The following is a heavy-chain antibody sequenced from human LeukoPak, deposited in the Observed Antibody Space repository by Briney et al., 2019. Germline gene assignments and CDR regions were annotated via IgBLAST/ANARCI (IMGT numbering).Heavy chain of an antibody. Sequence: GGSLRLSCAASGFTFSSYEMNWVRQAPGTGLEWVSYISSSGSTIYYADSVKGRFTISRDNAKNSLYLQMNSLRAEDTAVYYCARVRGSGGSWRDFDYWGQGTLVTVSS. CDR1: GFTFSSYE. CDR2: ISSSGSTI. V-gene: IGHV3-48*03. D-gene: IGHD2-15*01. CDR3: ARVRGSGGSWRDFDY. J-gene: IGHJ4*02.